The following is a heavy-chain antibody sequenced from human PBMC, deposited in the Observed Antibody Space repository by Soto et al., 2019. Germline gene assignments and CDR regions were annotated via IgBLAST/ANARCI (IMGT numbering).Heavy chain of an antibody. CDR2: LYHGETT. D-gene: IGHD2-21*01. V-gene: IGHV4-30-4*01. J-gene: IGHJ4*02. CDR1: GVSITDDNYY. CDR3: AGGLSGDKVDQ. Sequence: QLHLQESGPRLVKPSQTLSLTCTVSGVSITDDNYYWSWIRQSPGKGLEWIGHLYHGETTYTNPSLKHRPTISVDTSKTQFSLNLNSVTAADAAVYYCAGGLSGDKVDQWGQGTLVTVSS.